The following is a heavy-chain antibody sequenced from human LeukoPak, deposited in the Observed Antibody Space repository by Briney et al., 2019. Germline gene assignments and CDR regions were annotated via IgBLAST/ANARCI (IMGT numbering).Heavy chain of an antibody. Sequence: GASVKVSCKASGYTFTSFAISWMRQAPGQGLEWMGWINTNTGNPTYAQGFTGRFVFSLDTSISTTYLQIDNLRAEDTAVYYCARGGIAAAGPNDYWGQGTLLTVSS. J-gene: IGHJ4*02. CDR3: ARGGIAAAGPNDY. D-gene: IGHD6-13*01. V-gene: IGHV7-4-1*01. CDR1: GYTFTSFA. CDR2: INTNTGNP.